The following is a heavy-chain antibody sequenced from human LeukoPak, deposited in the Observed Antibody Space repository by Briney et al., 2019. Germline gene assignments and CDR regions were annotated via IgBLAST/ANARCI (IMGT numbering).Heavy chain of an antibody. CDR1: GFTVSSDG. CDR3: VKVVVLVPAPPLN. CDR2: ISGSGDST. J-gene: IGHJ4*02. D-gene: IGHD2-15*01. V-gene: IGHV3-23*01. Sequence: PGGSLRLSCATSGFTVSSDGMSSVRQAPGKGLEWVSAISGSGDSTYYADSVKGRFTISRDNSKSTLYLQMSSLRAEDTAVYYCVKVVVLVPAPPLNWGQGTLVTVSS.